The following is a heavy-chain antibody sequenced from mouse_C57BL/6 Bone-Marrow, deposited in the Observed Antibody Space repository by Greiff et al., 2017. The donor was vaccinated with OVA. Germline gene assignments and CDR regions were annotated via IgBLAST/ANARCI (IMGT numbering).Heavy chain of an antibody. D-gene: IGHD1-1*01. CDR2: INPNNGGT. CDR1: GYTFTDYN. V-gene: IGHV1-18*01. CDR3: ARNYGSALYFDY. J-gene: IGHJ2*01. Sequence: VQLQQSGPELVKPGASVKIPCKASGYTFTDYNMDWVKQSHGKSLEWIGDINPNNGGTIYNQKFKGKATLNVDKSSSTAYMELRSLTSEDTAVYYCARNYGSALYFDYWGQGTTLTVSS.